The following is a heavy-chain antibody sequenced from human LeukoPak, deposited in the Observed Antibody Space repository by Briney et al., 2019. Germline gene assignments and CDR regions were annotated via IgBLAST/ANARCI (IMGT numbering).Heavy chain of an antibody. Sequence: GASLQISTKASGCSFTSYWIGWLRQMPAKGLEWMGIIYPGDSDTSYSPSFQGQVTISADKSISTAYLQWSSLKASDTAMYYCARLSLESFDYWGQGTLVTVSS. CDR1: GCSFTSYW. CDR2: IYPGDSDT. V-gene: IGHV5-51*01. CDR3: ARLSLESFDY. D-gene: IGHD5-24*01. J-gene: IGHJ4*02.